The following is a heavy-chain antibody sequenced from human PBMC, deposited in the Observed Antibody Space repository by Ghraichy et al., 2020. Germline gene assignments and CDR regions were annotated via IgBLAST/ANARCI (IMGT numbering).Heavy chain of an antibody. CDR3: AKDYGTEGFDY. J-gene: IGHJ4*02. V-gene: IGHV3-23*01. Sequence: GGSLRLSCAASGFTFRYYAMSWVRQAPGKGLEWISAISGSGGDTYYADSVKGRFTISRDNSKDSVSLQMNSLRAEDTAVYYCAKDYGTEGFDYWGQGTLVSVSS. D-gene: IGHD1-14*01. CDR2: ISGSGGDT. CDR1: GFTFRYYA.